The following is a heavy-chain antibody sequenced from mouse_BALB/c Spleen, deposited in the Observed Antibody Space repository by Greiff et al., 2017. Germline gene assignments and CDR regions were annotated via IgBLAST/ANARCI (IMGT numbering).Heavy chain of an antibody. CDR1: GYTFTDYV. CDR3: ARRYYYGSSYVGYAMDY. CDR2: IYPGSGST. V-gene: IGHV1-77*01. J-gene: IGHJ4*01. D-gene: IGHD1-1*01. Sequence: QVQLKESGPELVKPGASVKMSCKASGYTFTDYVIRWVKQRTGQGLEWIGEIYPGSGSTYYNEKFKGKATLTADKSSNTAYMQLSSLTSEDSAVYFCARRYYYGSSYVGYAMDYWGQGTSVTVSS.